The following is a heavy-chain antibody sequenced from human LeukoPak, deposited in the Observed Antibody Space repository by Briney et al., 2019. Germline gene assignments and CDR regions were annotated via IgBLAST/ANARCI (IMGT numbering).Heavy chain of an antibody. D-gene: IGHD5-18*01. V-gene: IGHV3-72*01. J-gene: IGHJ4*02. CDR3: AHIGDTAMEAFYFDY. Sequence: PGGSLRLSCAASGFTFSDHYIDWVRQAPGKGLEWVGRTRDKANSYTTEYAASVKGRFTISRDDSKNSLYLQMNSLRAEDTAVYYCAHIGDTAMEAFYFDYWGQGTLVTVSS. CDR2: TRDKANSYTT. CDR1: GFTFSDHY.